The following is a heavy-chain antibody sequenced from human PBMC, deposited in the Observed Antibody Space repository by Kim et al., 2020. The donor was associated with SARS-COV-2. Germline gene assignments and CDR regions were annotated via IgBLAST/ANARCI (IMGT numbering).Heavy chain of an antibody. CDR3: ARDSSYDILTGYYYPDYFDY. CDR1: GYTFTSYG. V-gene: IGHV1-18*01. J-gene: IGHJ4*02. Sequence: ASVKVSCKASGYTFTSYGISWVRQAPGQGLEWMGWISAYNGNTNYAQKLQGRVTMTTDTSTSTAYMELRSLRSDDTAVYYCARDSSYDILTGYYYPDYFDYWGQGTLVTVSS. CDR2: ISAYNGNT. D-gene: IGHD3-9*01.